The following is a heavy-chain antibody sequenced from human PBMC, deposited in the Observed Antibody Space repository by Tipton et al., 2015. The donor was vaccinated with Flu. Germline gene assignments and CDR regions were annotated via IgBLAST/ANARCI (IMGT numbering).Heavy chain of an antibody. D-gene: IGHD6-19*01. V-gene: IGHV4-39*07. CDR2: IYSSGST. J-gene: IGHJ1*01. CDR1: GASISSRSYY. Sequence: TLSLTCTVSGASISSRSYYWGWIRQPPGKGLEWIGCIYSSGSTYYNPSLKSRVTISLDTSKNQFSLKLSSVTDADTAVYYCAREKDSSGSEYFQHWGQGTLVTVSS. CDR3: AREKDSSGSEYFQH.